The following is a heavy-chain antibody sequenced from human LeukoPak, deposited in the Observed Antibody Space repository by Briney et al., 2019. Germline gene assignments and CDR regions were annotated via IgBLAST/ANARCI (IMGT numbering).Heavy chain of an antibody. D-gene: IGHD4-17*01. V-gene: IGHV3-15*01. CDR3: TSEEDDYRGRTGY. J-gene: IGHJ4*02. CDR1: RFTFSNAY. Sequence: GGSLRLSCAASRFTFSNAYIMWARQAPGKGLEWVGRIKSRGDGGTTDYAAPVKDRFTISRDDSKNTLYLQMNSLKTEDTAIYYCTSEEDDYRGRTGYWGQGTLVTVSS. CDR2: IKSRGDGGTT.